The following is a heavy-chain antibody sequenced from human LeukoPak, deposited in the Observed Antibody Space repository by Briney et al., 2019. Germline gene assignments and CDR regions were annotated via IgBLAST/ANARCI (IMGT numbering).Heavy chain of an antibody. D-gene: IGHD6-19*01. J-gene: IGHJ4*02. Sequence: ASVKVSCKASGYTFTGYYIHWVRQAPGQGLEWMGIINPSGGSISYAQKFQGRVTMTRDTSTSTVYMELSSLRSEDTAVYYCARGSSIVVAVEYYFDYWGQGTLVTVSS. CDR1: GYTFTGYY. CDR2: INPSGGSI. CDR3: ARGSSIVVAVEYYFDY. V-gene: IGHV1-46*01.